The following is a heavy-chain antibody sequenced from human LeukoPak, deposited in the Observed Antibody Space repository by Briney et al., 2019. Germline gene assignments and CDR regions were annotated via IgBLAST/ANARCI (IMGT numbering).Heavy chain of an antibody. Sequence: SETLSLTCTVSGGSISGSSYYWGWIRQPPGKGLEWIGSIYYSGSTYYNPSLKSRVTISVDTSKNQFSLKLSSVTAADTAVYYCASATKFMGGYSHFDYWGQGTLVTVSS. D-gene: IGHD3-22*01. CDR3: ASATKFMGGYSHFDY. J-gene: IGHJ4*02. CDR1: GGSISGSSYY. CDR2: IYYSGST. V-gene: IGHV4-39*07.